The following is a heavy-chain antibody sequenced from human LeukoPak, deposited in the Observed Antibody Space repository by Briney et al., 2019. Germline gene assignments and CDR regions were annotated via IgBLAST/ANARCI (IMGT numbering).Heavy chain of an antibody. CDR1: GYTFTDYY. J-gene: IGHJ4*02. D-gene: IGHD6-19*01. CDR3: ATEEIRQWLVRNDY. Sequence: ASVKVSCXVSGYTFTDYYMHWVQQAPGKGLEWMALVDPEDGETIYAEKFQGRVTITADTSTDTAYMELSSLRSEDTAVYYCATEEIRQWLVRNDYWGQGTLVTVSS. CDR2: VDPEDGET. V-gene: IGHV1-69-2*01.